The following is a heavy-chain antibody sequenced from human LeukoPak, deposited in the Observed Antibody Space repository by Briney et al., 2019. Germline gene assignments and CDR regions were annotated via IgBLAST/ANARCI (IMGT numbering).Heavy chain of an antibody. J-gene: IGHJ5*02. Sequence: SETLSLTCAVYGGSFSGYYWSWIRQPPGKGLEWIGEINHSGSTNYNPSLKSRVTISVDTSKNQFSLELSSVTAADTAVYYCARGHSITIFGVVIRNNWFDPWGQGTLVTVSS. CDR1: GGSFSGYY. D-gene: IGHD3-3*01. CDR2: INHSGST. V-gene: IGHV4-34*01. CDR3: ARGHSITIFGVVIRNNWFDP.